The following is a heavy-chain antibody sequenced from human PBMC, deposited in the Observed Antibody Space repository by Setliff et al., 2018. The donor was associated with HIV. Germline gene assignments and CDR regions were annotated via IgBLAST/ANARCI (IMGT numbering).Heavy chain of an antibody. CDR2: ISSAATII. CDR3: ARAPVKGFGEQAFDM. V-gene: IGHV3-11*01. Sequence: GGSLRLSCAASGFTFRDYYMIWIRQAPGKGLEWVSYISSAATIISYADSVKGRFTISRDDATNSLYLQMNRLRAEDTAVYYCARAPVKGFGEQAFDMWGQGTMVTVSS. J-gene: IGHJ3*02. CDR1: GFTFRDYY. D-gene: IGHD3-10*01.